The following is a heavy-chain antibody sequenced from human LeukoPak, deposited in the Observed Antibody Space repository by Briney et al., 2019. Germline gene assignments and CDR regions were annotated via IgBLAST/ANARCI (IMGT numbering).Heavy chain of an antibody. J-gene: IGHJ4*02. D-gene: IGHD6-13*01. CDR2: ISGSGGST. Sequence: GSLRLSCAASGFTFSSYAMSWVRQAPGKGLEWVSAISGSGGSTYYADSVKGRFTISRDNSKNTLYLQMNSLRAEDTAVYYCAKVQRKTGYSSSGDYWGQGTLVTVSS. CDR3: AKVQRKTGYSSSGDY. V-gene: IGHV3-23*01. CDR1: GFTFSSYA.